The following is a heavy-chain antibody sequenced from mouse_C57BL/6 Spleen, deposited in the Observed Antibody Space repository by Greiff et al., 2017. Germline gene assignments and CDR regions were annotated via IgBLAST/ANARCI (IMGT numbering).Heavy chain of an antibody. D-gene: IGHD1-1*01. Sequence: QVQLKQPGAELVRPGSSVKLSCKASGYTFTSYWMHWVKQRPIQGLEWIGNIDPSDSETHYNQKFKDKATLTVDKSSSTAYMQLSSLTSEDSAVYYCARWDYGSSPYWYFDVWGTGTTVTVSS. V-gene: IGHV1-52*01. CDR2: IDPSDSET. CDR1: GYTFTSYW. J-gene: IGHJ1*03. CDR3: ARWDYGSSPYWYFDV.